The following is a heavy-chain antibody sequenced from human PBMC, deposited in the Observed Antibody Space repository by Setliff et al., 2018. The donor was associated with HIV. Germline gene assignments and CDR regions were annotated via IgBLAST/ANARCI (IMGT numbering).Heavy chain of an antibody. V-gene: IGHV4-4*07. CDR1: GGSISRFY. CDR2: IYHSGST. CDR3: AREGYSYGSEYFDY. Sequence: TLSLTCSISGGSISRFYWSWIRQPAGKGLEWIGSIYHSGSTYYNPSLKSRVTISVDTSKNQFSLKLSSVTAADTAVYYCAREGYSYGSEYFDYWGQGTLVTVSS. D-gene: IGHD5-18*01. J-gene: IGHJ4*02.